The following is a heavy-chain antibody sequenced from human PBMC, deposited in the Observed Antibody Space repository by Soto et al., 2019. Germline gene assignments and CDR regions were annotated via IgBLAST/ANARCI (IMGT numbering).Heavy chain of an antibody. J-gene: IGHJ3*02. CDR1: GFTFSSYA. Sequence: GGSLRLSCAASGFTFSSYAMSWVRQAPGKGLEWVSAISGSGGSTYYADSVKGRFTISRDNSKNTLYLQMNSLRAEDTAVYYCATLRLLWFGELKPNAFDIWGQGTMVTVSS. CDR3: ATLRLLWFGELKPNAFDI. D-gene: IGHD3-10*01. CDR2: ISGSGGST. V-gene: IGHV3-23*01.